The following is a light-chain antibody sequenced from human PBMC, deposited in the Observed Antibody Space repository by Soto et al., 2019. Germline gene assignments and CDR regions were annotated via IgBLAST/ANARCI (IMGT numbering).Light chain of an antibody. CDR1: QSVLFSSDNKNY. V-gene: IGKV4-1*01. Sequence: DIVMTQSPDSLAVSLGERATINCKSSQSVLFSSDNKNYLAWYQQKPGQPPRLLIYWSSTRESGVPDGFSGSGSGTDFTLTISSLQAEDVAVYYCQQYYSTPKWTFGQGTKVEIK. J-gene: IGKJ1*01. CDR3: QQYYSTPKWT. CDR2: WSS.